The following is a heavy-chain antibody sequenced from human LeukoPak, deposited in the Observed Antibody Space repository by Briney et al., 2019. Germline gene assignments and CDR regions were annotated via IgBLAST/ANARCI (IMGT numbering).Heavy chain of an antibody. CDR1: GFTFSNAG. V-gene: IGHV3-21*01. CDR3: ARGAYYYDSSGEDAFDI. CDR2: ISSSSSYI. J-gene: IGHJ3*02. D-gene: IGHD3-22*01. Sequence: GGSLRLSCAASGFTFSNAGMSWVRQAPGKGLEWVSSISSSSSYIYYADSVKGRFTISRDNAKNSLYLQMNSLRAEDTAVYYCARGAYYYDSSGEDAFDIWGQGTMVTVSS.